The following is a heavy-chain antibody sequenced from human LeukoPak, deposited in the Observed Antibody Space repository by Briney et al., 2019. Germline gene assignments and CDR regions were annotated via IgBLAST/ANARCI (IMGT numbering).Heavy chain of an antibody. D-gene: IGHD2-2*01. J-gene: IGHJ4*02. CDR3: ARDKYHLLPFDY. Sequence: SETLSLTCTVSGYSISSGYYWGWIRQPPGKGLEWIGSIYHSGSTYYNPSLKSRVTISVDTSKNQFSLKLSSVTAADTAVYYCARDKYHLLPFDYWGQGTLVTVSS. CDR1: GYSISSGYY. CDR2: IYHSGST. V-gene: IGHV4-38-2*02.